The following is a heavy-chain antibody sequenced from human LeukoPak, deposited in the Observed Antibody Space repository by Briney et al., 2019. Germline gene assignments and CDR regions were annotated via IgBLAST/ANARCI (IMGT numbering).Heavy chain of an antibody. V-gene: IGHV1-8*01. CDR2: MNPNSGNT. J-gene: IGHJ1*01. CDR3: ARGRPRKAAMERYFQH. D-gene: IGHD2-2*01. Sequence: GASVKVSCKASGYTFTSYDINWVRQATGQGLEWMGWMNPNSGNTGYAQKFQGRVTITRNTSISTAYMELSSLRSEDTAVYYCARGRPRKAAMERYFQHWGQGTLVTVSS. CDR1: GYTFTSYD.